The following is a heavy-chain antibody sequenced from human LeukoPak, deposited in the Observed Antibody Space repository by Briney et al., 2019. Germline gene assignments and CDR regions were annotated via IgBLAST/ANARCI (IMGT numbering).Heavy chain of an antibody. CDR1: GFTFSSYA. V-gene: IGHV3-23*01. J-gene: IGHJ5*02. D-gene: IGHD2-2*01. CDR3: AKVVRIVVVPAAMERNWFDP. CDR2: ISGSGGST. Sequence: GGSLRLSCAASGFTFSSYAMSWVRQAPGKGLEWVSAISGSGGSTYYADSVKGRFTISRDNSKSTLYLQMNSLRAEDTAVYYCAKVVRIVVVPAAMERNWFDPWGQGTLVTVSS.